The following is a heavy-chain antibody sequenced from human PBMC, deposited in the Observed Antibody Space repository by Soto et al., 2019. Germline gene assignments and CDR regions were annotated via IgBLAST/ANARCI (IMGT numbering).Heavy chain of an antibody. J-gene: IGHJ6*02. V-gene: IGHV1-8*01. Sequence: QVQLVQSGAEVKKPGASVKASCKPSGYTFTSYDINWVRQATGQGLEWMGWMNPNSGNTGYAQKFQGRGTMTRNTSISTAYMELSSLRSEDTAVYYCELLTYYCGMDVWGQGPTVTVSS. D-gene: IGHD2-15*01. CDR2: MNPNSGNT. CDR3: ELLTYYCGMDV. CDR1: GYTFTSYD.